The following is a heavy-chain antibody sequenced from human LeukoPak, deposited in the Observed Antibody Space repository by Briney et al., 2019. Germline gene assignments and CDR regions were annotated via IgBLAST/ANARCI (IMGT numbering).Heavy chain of an antibody. CDR2: IIHILGIA. Sequence: ASVKVSCEASGGTFSSDTISWVRQAPGQGLEWMGRIIHILGIANYAQKCQGRVTITADKSTSTAYMELSSLRSEDTAVYYCARTGDSGYDIYYFDYWGQGTLVTVSS. CDR1: GGTFSSDT. J-gene: IGHJ4*02. CDR3: ARTGDSGYDIYYFDY. V-gene: IGHV1-69*02. D-gene: IGHD5-12*01.